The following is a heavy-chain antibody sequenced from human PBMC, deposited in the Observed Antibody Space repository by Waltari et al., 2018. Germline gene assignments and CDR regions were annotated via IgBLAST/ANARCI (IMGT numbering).Heavy chain of an antibody. CDR1: GGTFSSYT. J-gene: IGHJ2*01. Sequence: QVQLVQSGAEVKKPGSSVKVSCKASGGTFSSYTISWVRQAPGQGLEWMGRILPSLGIANYAQKFQGRVTITADKSTSTAYMELSSLRSEDTAVYYCASLAVTSSYWYFDLWGRGTLVTVSS. CDR3: ASLAVTSSYWYFDL. CDR2: ILPSLGIA. D-gene: IGHD4-17*01. V-gene: IGHV1-69*02.